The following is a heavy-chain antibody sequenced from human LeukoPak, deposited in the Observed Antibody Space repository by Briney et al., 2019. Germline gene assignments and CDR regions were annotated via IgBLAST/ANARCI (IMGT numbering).Heavy chain of an antibody. CDR3: ARANALYCSSTSCLFDY. D-gene: IGHD2-2*01. J-gene: IGHJ4*02. Sequence: GASVKVSCKASGYTFTGYYMHWVRQAPGQGLEWMAWINPNSGGTYYAQNFHDRITMTRDTSISTAYMELSRLRSDDTAIYYFARANALYCSSTSCLFDYWGQGNLVTVSS. CDR2: INPNSGGT. CDR1: GYTFTGYY. V-gene: IGHV1-2*02.